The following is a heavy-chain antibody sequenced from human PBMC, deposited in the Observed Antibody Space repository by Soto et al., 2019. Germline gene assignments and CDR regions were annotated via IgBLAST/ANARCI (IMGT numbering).Heavy chain of an antibody. J-gene: IGHJ6*02. D-gene: IGHD6-13*01. Sequence: ESGGGVVQPGRSLRLSCAASGFTFNNYGMQWVRQAPGKGLEWLAAIWNDGSNSSYANSVKGRFTISRDNSKNTLYLQMSSLRAEDTAVYYCARRQIPPPTRGAANARGGMDVWGQGTTVTVSS. CDR3: ARRQIPPPTRGAANARGGMDV. CDR1: GFTFNNYG. CDR2: IWNDGSNS. V-gene: IGHV3-33*01.